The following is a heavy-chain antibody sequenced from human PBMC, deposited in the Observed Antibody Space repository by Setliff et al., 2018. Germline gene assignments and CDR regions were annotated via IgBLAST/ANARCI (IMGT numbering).Heavy chain of an antibody. Sequence: LRLSCAASGFTFSNYWMSWVRQAPGKGLEWVANIKQDGSEKYYVDSVKGRSTISRDNAKNSLYLQMNSPRAEDTAVYYCARDGGEYWGQGTLVTVSS. CDR3: ARDGGEY. CDR2: IKQDGSEK. D-gene: IGHD3-16*01. J-gene: IGHJ4*02. V-gene: IGHV3-7*01. CDR1: GFTFSNYW.